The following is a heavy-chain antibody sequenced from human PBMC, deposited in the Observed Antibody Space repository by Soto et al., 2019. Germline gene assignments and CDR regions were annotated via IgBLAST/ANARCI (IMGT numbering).Heavy chain of an antibody. CDR2: IYHSGST. V-gene: IGHV4-59*01. Sequence: SETLSLTCTVSGASISSSYWSWIRRSPGKGPEWIGYIYHSGSTKYNPSLKSRVTISVDTSKNQFSVKLSSVTAADTAVYYCARGIAMAGNWFDPWGQGTLVTVSS. D-gene: IGHD6-19*01. CDR1: GASISSSY. CDR3: ARGIAMAGNWFDP. J-gene: IGHJ5*02.